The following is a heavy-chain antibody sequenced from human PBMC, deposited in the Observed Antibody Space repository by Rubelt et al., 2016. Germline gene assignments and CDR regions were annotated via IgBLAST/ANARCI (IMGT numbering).Heavy chain of an antibody. V-gene: IGHV4-39*07. CDR1: GGSISSSVYY. Sequence: QLQLQESGPGLVKPSETLSLTCTVSGGSISSSVYYWGWIRQPPGKGLEWIGSVIYSGSTYCNPSLKSRLTISVDTSKNQFSRKLSSVTAADTAVYYCARPLGFNYYNGMDVWGQGTTVTVSS. J-gene: IGHJ6*02. CDR2: VIYSGST. CDR3: ARPLGFNYYNGMDV.